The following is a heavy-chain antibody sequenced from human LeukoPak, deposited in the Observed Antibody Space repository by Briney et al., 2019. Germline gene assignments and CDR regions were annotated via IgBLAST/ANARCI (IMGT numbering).Heavy chain of an antibody. CDR2: ISGSGSDT. CDR3: ARVNPISSGFYVY. CDR1: GFTFSDYY. V-gene: IGHV3-11*06. Sequence: GGSLRPSCAASGFTFSDYYMTWIRQAPGKGLEWVSYISGSGSDTNYADSVKGRFTISRDNAKNSLYLQMNSLRAEDTAVYYCARVNPISSGFYVYWGQGTLVTVSS. D-gene: IGHD3-22*01. J-gene: IGHJ4*02.